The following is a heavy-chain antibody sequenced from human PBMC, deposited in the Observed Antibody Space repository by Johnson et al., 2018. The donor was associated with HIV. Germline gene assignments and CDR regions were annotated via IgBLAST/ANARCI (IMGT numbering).Heavy chain of an antibody. CDR1: GFTFDDYA. CDR2: ISWNSGSI. V-gene: IGHV3-9*01. D-gene: IGHD5-24*01. Sequence: VQLVESGGGLVQPGRSLRLSCAASGFTFDDYAMHWVRQAPGKGLEWVSGISWNSGSIGYADSVKGRFTISRDNAKNSLYLQMNSLRAEDTALYYCEKDNNPTIKRAFDIWGQGTMVTVSS. J-gene: IGHJ3*02. CDR3: EKDNNPTIKRAFDI.